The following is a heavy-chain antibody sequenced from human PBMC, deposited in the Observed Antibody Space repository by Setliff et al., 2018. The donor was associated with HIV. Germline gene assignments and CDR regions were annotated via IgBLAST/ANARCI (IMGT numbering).Heavy chain of an antibody. D-gene: IGHD2-15*01. Sequence: SETLSLTCTVSGYSISSGYYWGWIRLPAGKGLEWIGRLHLSGDTNYNPSLKSRVTMSIDTSKNQFSLKLSSVSAADTAVYFCARWGASGGRPDWHAFDMWGQGTMVTVSS. CDR2: LHLSGDT. V-gene: IGHV4-38-2*02. J-gene: IGHJ3*02. CDR1: GYSISSGYY. CDR3: ARWGASGGRPDWHAFDM.